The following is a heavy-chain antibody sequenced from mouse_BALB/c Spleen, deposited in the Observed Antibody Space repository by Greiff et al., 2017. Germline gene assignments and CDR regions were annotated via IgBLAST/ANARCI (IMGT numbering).Heavy chain of an antibody. J-gene: IGHJ3*01. D-gene: IGHD2-2*01. CDR2: ISYSGST. V-gene: IGHV3-2*02. Sequence: EVMLVESGPGLVKPSQSLSLTCTVTGYSITSDYAWNWIRQFPGNKLEWMGYISYSGSTSYNPSLKSRISITRDTSKNQFFLQLNSVTTEDTATYYCASYYGYFAYWGQGTLVTVSA. CDR1: GYSITSDYA. CDR3: ASYYGYFAY.